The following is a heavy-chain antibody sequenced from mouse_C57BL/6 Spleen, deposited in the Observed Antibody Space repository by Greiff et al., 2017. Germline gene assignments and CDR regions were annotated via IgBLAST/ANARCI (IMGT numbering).Heavy chain of an antibody. D-gene: IGHD1-1*01. CDR1: GYTFTSYW. CDR2: IDPSDSYT. Sequence: QVQLQQSGAELVMPGASVKLSCKASGYTFTSYWMHWVKQRPGQGLEWIGEIDPSDSYTNYNQKFKGKSTLTVDKSSSTAYMQLSSLTSEDSAVYYCARKIWYGSSVWYFDVWGTGTTVTVSS. V-gene: IGHV1-69*01. J-gene: IGHJ1*03. CDR3: ARKIWYGSSVWYFDV.